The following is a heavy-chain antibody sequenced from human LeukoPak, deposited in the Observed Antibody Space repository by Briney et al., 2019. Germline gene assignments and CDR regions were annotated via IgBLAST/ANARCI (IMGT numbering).Heavy chain of an antibody. Sequence: TTGESLKISCKVSGYNFTTTYWIGWVRQMPGKGLEWMGIIYPRDSETTYSPSFQGQVTISADKNMNIAYLQWSSLKASDTAMYFCVRQTHCRADSCIDYWGQGTLVTVSS. CDR1: GYNFTTTYW. D-gene: IGHD2-21*02. CDR2: IYPRDSET. V-gene: IGHV5-51*01. J-gene: IGHJ4*02. CDR3: VRQTHCRADSCIDY.